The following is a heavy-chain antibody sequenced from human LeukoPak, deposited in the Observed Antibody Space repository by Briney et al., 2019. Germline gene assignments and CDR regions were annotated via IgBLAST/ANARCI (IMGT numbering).Heavy chain of an antibody. CDR2: IYYSGNT. J-gene: IGHJ4*02. V-gene: IGHV4-39*01. CDR1: GGSISSTSYY. D-gene: IGHD3-22*01. CDR3: ARRWLLEDY. Sequence: SETLSLTCTVSGGSISSTSYYWGWIRQPPGKGLEWIGNIYYSGNTYYNPSLKSRVTISVDTSKNQFSLKLSSVTAADTAVYYCARRWLLEDYWGQGTLVTVSS.